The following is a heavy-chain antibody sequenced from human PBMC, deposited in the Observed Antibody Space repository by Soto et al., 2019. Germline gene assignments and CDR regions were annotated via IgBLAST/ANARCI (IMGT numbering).Heavy chain of an antibody. CDR2: ISSSGATI. CDR1: GFTFSDFY. V-gene: IGHV3-11*01. J-gene: IGHJ4*02. D-gene: IGHD2-15*01. CDR3: ARLLLGAGGNY. Sequence: GGSLRLSCAASGFTFSDFYMTWIRQAPGKGLEWLSYISSSGATIYYADSVKGRFTISKDNTKNSVFLQMNSLRAEDTAVYFCARLLLGAGGNYWGQGTPVTVSS.